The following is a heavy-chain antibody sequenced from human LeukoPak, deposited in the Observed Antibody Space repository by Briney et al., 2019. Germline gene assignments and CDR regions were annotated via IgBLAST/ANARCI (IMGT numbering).Heavy chain of an antibody. Sequence: PGGALRLSSAASRFTFTSYSMNWVRQAPWKGLEWVSHISRSSSTIYYAYSVKGRFTISRDNAKNSLYLQMNSLRAEDKAVYYCARDQGRGQKWLFISDAFDIWGQGTMVTVSS. CDR2: ISRSSSTI. CDR1: RFTFTSYS. D-gene: IGHD3-22*01. CDR3: ARDQGRGQKWLFISDAFDI. J-gene: IGHJ3*02. V-gene: IGHV3-48*01.